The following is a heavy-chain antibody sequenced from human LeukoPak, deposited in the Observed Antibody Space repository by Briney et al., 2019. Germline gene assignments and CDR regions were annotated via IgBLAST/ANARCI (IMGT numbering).Heavy chain of an antibody. Sequence: SETLSLTCTVSGGSISSYYWNWIRQPPGKGLEWIGHTYNSGSTNYNPSLKSRATISVDTSKNQFSLKLTSVTAADTAVYYCARDGSGSYLNWFDPWGQGTLVTVSS. V-gene: IGHV4-59*01. CDR2: TYNSGST. D-gene: IGHD3-10*01. J-gene: IGHJ5*02. CDR1: GGSISSYY. CDR3: ARDGSGSYLNWFDP.